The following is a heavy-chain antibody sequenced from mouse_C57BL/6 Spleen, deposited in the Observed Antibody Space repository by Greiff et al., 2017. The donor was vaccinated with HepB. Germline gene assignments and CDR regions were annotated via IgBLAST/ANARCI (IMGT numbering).Heavy chain of an antibody. CDR2: ISNLAYSI. J-gene: IGHJ4*01. D-gene: IGHD4-1*01. Sequence: EVKLVESGGGLVQPGGSLKLSCAASGFPFSNSGMAWVRQAPGKGPEWVAFISNLAYSIYYADTVTGRFTISRENAKNTLYLEMSSLRSEDTAMYYCAGRPGTGYAMDYWGQGTSVTVSS. V-gene: IGHV5-15*01. CDR1: GFPFSNSG. CDR3: AGRPGTGYAMDY.